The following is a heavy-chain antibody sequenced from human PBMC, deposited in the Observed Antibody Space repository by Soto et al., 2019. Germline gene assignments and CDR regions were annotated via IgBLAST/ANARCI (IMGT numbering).Heavy chain of an antibody. D-gene: IGHD6-19*01. V-gene: IGHV4-31*03. J-gene: IGHJ4*02. Sequence: QVQLQESGPGLVKPSQTLSLPCTVSGGSISSGCYYWSWIRQHPGKGLEWIGYIYYSGSTYYNPSLKSRVTISVDTSKNQFSLKLSSVTAADTAVYYCARDRRRGWSDYWGQGTLVTVSS. CDR2: IYYSGST. CDR3: ARDRRRGWSDY. CDR1: GGSISSGCYY.